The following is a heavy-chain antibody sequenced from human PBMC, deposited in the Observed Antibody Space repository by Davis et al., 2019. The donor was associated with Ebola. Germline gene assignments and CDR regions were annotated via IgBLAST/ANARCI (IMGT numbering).Heavy chain of an antibody. Sequence: GGSLRLSCAASGFTFSSYWMSWVRQAPGKGLEWVANIKQDGSEKYYVDSVKGRFTISRDNAKNSLYLQMNSLRAEDTAVYYCARGRLLWFGELFPWGQGTLVTVSS. D-gene: IGHD3-10*01. CDR1: GFTFSSYW. CDR2: IKQDGSEK. V-gene: IGHV3-7*01. J-gene: IGHJ5*02. CDR3: ARGRLLWFGELFP.